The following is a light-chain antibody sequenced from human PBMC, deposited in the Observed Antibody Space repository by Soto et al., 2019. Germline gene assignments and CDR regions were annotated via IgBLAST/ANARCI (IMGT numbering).Light chain of an antibody. J-gene: IGLJ1*01. Sequence: QSALTQPASVSGSPGQSITISCTGTSSDVGGYNYVSWYQQHPGKAPKLLIYEVSNRPSGVSNRFSGSKSGNTASLIISGLQAEDEADYYCSSYTSSSTLHYVFGTGTKVTVL. CDR2: EVS. CDR1: SSDVGGYNY. V-gene: IGLV2-14*01. CDR3: SSYTSSSTLHYV.